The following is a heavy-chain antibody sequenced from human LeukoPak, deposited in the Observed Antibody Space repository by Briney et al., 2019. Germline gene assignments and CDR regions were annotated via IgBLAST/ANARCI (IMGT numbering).Heavy chain of an antibody. V-gene: IGHV3-30*14. CDR1: GFTFRNYV. D-gene: IGHD3-22*01. J-gene: IGHJ4*02. CDR3: ATEGDSSGHYDY. CDR2: TSSDLNVK. Sequence: GGSLRLSCAASGFTFRNYVIHWVRQAPGKGLEWVAVTSSDLNVKLYADSVKGRFTISRDKFKNTLFLQMNSLRAEDTAVYYCATEGDSSGHYDYWGQGALVTVSS.